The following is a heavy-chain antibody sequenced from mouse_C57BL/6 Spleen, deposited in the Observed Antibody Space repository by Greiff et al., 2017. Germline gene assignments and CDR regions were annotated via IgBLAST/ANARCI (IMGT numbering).Heavy chain of an antibody. CDR1: GYTFTSYW. J-gene: IGHJ3*01. V-gene: IGHV1-69*01. CDR3: ARGDSSGSAGCF. CDR2: IDPSDSYT. D-gene: IGHD3-2*02. Sequence: QVQLQQPGAELVMPGASVKLSCKASGYTFTSYWMHWVKQRPGQGLEWIGEIDPSDSYTNYNQKFKGKSTLTVDKSSSTAYMQLSSLTSEDSAVYYCARGDSSGSAGCFWGQGTLVTVSA.